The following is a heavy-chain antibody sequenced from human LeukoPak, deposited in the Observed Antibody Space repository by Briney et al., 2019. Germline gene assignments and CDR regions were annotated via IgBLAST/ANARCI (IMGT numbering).Heavy chain of an antibody. CDR2: INSDGSST. Sequence: GGTLRLSCAASGFTFSSYRMHWVRQAQGKGLVWVSRINSDGSSTTYADSVRGRFTISRDNAKNTLYLQMNSLRAEDTAVYYCARVTGYQLLAGYFYYMDVWGKGTTVTVSS. CDR3: ARVTGYQLLAGYFYYMDV. CDR1: GFTFSSYR. V-gene: IGHV3-74*01. J-gene: IGHJ6*03. D-gene: IGHD2-2*01.